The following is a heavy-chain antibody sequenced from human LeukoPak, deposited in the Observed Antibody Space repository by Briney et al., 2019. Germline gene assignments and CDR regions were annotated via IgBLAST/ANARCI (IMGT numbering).Heavy chain of an antibody. CDR1: GYTFTSYG. CDR2: ISAYNGNT. V-gene: IGHV1-18*01. J-gene: IGHJ3*02. D-gene: IGHD3-22*01. CDR3: ARDPTMIVVVSTAAFDI. Sequence: GASVKVSCKASGYTFTSYGISWVRQAPGQGLEWMGWISAYNGNTNYAQKLQGRVTMTTDTSTSTAYMELRSLRPDDTAVYYCARDPTMIVVVSTAAFDIWGQGTMVTVSS.